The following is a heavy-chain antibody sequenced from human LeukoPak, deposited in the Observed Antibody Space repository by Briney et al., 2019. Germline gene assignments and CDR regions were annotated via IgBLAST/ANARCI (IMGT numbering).Heavy chain of an antibody. CDR2: ISGSGGST. CDR3: ARGGVLLWFGELFGNAFDI. D-gene: IGHD3-10*01. V-gene: IGHV3-23*01. J-gene: IGHJ3*02. CDR1: GFTFSSYA. Sequence: GGSLRLSCAASGFTFSSYAMSWVRQAPGKGLEWVSAISGSGGSTHYADSVKSRFTISRDNSKNTLYLQMNSLRAEDTAVYYCARGGVLLWFGELFGNAFDIWGQGTMVTVSS.